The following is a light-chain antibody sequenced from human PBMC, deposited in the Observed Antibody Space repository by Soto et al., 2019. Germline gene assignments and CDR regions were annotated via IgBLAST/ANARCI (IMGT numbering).Light chain of an antibody. CDR2: VAS. CDR3: QHLFSCPPT. CDR1: QGISNY. J-gene: IGKJ5*01. Sequence: DIQLTQSPSFLSASVGDRVTITCRASQGISNYLAWYQQKPGKAPNLLTYVASTLQSGVPSRFSCSGSWTEFTRTISSLQPEDLATYYCQHLFSCPPTCGQAPRLEIK. V-gene: IGKV1-9*01.